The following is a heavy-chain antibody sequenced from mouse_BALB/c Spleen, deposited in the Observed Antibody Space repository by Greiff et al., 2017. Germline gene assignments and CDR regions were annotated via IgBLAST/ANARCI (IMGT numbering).Heavy chain of an antibody. CDR1: GFTFTDYY. J-gene: IGHJ1*01. CDR3: ARRSYPYFDV. CDR2: IRNKANGYTT. Sequence: DVHLVESGGGLVQPGGSLRLSCATSGFTFTDYYMSWVRQPPGKALEWLGFIRNKANGYTTEYSASVKGRFTISRDNSQSILYLQMNTLRAEDSATYYCARRSYPYFDVWGAGTTVTVSS. V-gene: IGHV7-3*02.